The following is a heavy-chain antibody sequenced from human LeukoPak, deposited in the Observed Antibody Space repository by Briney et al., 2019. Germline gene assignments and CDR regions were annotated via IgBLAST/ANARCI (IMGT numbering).Heavy chain of an antibody. D-gene: IGHD5-18*01. Sequence: SETLSLTCTVSGGSISSYYWSWIRQPPGKGLEWIRYIYYSGSTNYNPSLKSRVTISVDTSKNQFSLKLSSVTAADTAVYYCARGLDGELWLPSYFDYWGQGTLVTVSS. J-gene: IGHJ4*02. CDR2: IYYSGST. V-gene: IGHV4-59*01. CDR1: GGSISSYY. CDR3: ARGLDGELWLPSYFDY.